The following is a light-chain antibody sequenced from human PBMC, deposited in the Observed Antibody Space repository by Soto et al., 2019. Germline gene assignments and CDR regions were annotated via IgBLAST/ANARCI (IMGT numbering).Light chain of an antibody. J-gene: IGKJ5*01. V-gene: IGKV1-12*01. CDR3: VRDVRDDLT. CDR1: QGISSW. Sequence: DIQMTQSPSSVSASVGDSVTITCRASQGISSWLAWYQQKPGKAPKLLIYGASNLQSGVPSRFSGIASGTNFTFSFSSLLHEHVAIYYCVRDVRDDLTFGQGTQQEIK. CDR2: GAS.